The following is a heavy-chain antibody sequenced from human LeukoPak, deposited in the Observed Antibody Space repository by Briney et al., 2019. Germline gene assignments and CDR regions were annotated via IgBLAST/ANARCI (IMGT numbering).Heavy chain of an antibody. V-gene: IGHV4-39*01. Sequence: SETLSLTCTVSGGSVSTSHYYWGWIRQSPGKGLEWIGYIYYSGRTYYNPSLKSRVTISVDTSKNEFSLKLSSVTAADTAVYYCARSWAPVYCSSTTCYNFDYWGQGTLVTVSS. CDR2: IYYSGRT. CDR1: GGSVSTSHYY. D-gene: IGHD2-2*02. CDR3: ARSWAPVYCSSTTCYNFDY. J-gene: IGHJ4*02.